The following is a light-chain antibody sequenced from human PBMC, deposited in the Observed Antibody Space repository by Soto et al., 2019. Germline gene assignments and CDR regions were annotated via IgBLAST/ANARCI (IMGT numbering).Light chain of an antibody. CDR2: GAS. V-gene: IGKV3-20*01. J-gene: IGKJ4*01. Sequence: EIVLTQSPGTLSLSPGERATLSCRASQSVSSSFLAWYQQKPGQAPRLLIYGASSRATGIPDRFSGSGSGTDFTLTISRLEPEDVPVYYFQPYDSLPLTFGGGTTVEIK. CDR1: QSVSSSF. CDR3: QPYDSLPLT.